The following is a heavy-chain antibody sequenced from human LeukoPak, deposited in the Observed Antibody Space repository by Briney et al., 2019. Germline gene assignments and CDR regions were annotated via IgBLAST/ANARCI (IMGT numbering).Heavy chain of an antibody. Sequence: ASVKVSCKASGGTFSSYAISWVRQAPGQGLEWMGGIIPIFGIANYAQKFQGRVTITADKSTSTAYMELSSLRSEDTAVYYCARVADIVVVPAALDGYYFDYWGQGTLVTVSS. D-gene: IGHD2-2*01. CDR3: ARVADIVVVPAALDGYYFDY. CDR2: IIPIFGIA. CDR1: GGTFSSYA. J-gene: IGHJ4*02. V-gene: IGHV1-69*10.